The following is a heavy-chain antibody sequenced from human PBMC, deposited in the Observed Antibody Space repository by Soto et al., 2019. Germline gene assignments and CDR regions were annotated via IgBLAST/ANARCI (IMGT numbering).Heavy chain of an antibody. V-gene: IGHV1-24*01. CDR1: GYTLTELS. Sequence: ASVKVSCKVSGYTLTELSMHWVRQAPGKGLEWMGGFDPEDGETIYAQKFQGRVTMTEDTSTDTAYMELSSLRSEDTAVYYCATGLYSPHADYYYGMDVWGQGTTVTVSS. J-gene: IGHJ6*02. D-gene: IGHD5-12*01. CDR3: ATGLYSPHADYYYGMDV. CDR2: FDPEDGET.